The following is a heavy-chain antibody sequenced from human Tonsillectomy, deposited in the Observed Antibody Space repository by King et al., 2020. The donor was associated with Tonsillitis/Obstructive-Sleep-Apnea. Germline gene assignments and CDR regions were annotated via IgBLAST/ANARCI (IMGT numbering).Heavy chain of an antibody. Sequence: LQLQESGPGLVKPSETLSLTCTVSGGSISSIPYDWGCTGHPPGKRLGWIGSIENCGRTYYSPFPKSRVSISVDTSKNQFSLNLRFVTAADTAVYYCARHGPEGVVAGWLDPWGQGTLVTASS. J-gene: IGHJ5*02. CDR3: ARHGPEGVVAGWLDP. D-gene: IGHD3-22*01. V-gene: IGHV4-39*01. CDR1: GGSISSIPYD. CDR2: IENCGRT.